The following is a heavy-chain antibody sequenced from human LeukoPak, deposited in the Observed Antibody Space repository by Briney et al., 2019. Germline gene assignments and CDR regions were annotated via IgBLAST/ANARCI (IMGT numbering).Heavy chain of an antibody. V-gene: IGHV1-69*13. CDR2: IIPIFGTA. D-gene: IGHD6-13*01. CDR1: GGTFSSYA. CDR3: ARGMEAAAFDPFFDY. J-gene: IGHJ4*02. Sequence: SVKVSCKASGGTFSSYAISWVRQAPGQGLEWMGGIIPIFGTANYAQKFQGRVTITADESTSTAYMELSSLRSEDTAVYYCARGMEAAAFDPFFDYWGQGTLVTVSS.